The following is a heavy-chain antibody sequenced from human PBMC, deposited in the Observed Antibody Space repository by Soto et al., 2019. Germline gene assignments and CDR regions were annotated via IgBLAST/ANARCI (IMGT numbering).Heavy chain of an antibody. Sequence: QVKLVQSGTEVKKPGASIKVSCKASGYSFATSGMTWDRQAPGQGLEWMGWISVYNGNTNCDQNLQDRVTMTTDTSTNTAYLEVRNLRSDDTAVYYCARAGQYYDASGYADWGQGTLVTVSS. J-gene: IGHJ4*02. CDR3: ARAGQYYDASGYAD. CDR2: ISVYNGNT. V-gene: IGHV1-18*01. D-gene: IGHD3-22*01. CDR1: GYSFATSG.